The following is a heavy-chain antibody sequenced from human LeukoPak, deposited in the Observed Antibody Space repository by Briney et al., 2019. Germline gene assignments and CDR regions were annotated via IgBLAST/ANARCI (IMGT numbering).Heavy chain of an antibody. J-gene: IGHJ6*03. V-gene: IGHV1-18*01. Sequence: ASVKVSYMASGYTLTSYGISWVRQAPGQGLEWMGWISAHNGNTNYAQKLQGRVTMTTDTSTSTAYMELRSLRSDDTAVYYCARDWRDRDYRDYWGYYYYMDVWGKGTTVTISS. CDR2: ISAHNGNT. D-gene: IGHD4-17*01. CDR1: GYTLTSYG. CDR3: ARDWRDRDYRDYWGYYYYMDV.